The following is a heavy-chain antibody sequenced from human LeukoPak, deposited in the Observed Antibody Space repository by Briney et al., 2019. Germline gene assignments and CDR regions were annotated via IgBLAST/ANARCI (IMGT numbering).Heavy chain of an antibody. V-gene: IGHV3-21*01. CDR2: ISSSSSYI. CDR3: ARSDYDFWSGYKNWFDP. J-gene: IGHJ5*02. CDR1: GFTFSSYS. D-gene: IGHD3-3*01. Sequence: GGSLRLSCAASGFTFSSYSMNWVRQAPGKGLEWVSSISSSSSYIYYADSVKGRFTISRDNAKNSLYQQMNSLRAEDTAVYYCARSDYDFWSGYKNWFDPWGQGTLVTVSS.